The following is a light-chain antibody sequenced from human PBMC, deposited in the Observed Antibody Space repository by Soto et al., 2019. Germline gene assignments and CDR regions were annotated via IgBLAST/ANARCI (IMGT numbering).Light chain of an antibody. V-gene: IGLV1-40*01. J-gene: IGLJ2*01. CDR1: TSNIGAGYE. CDR2: GNT. Sequence: QSVLTQPPSVSGAPGQRVTISCTGSTSNIGAGYEVHWYQQLPGTAPKLLIYGNTNRPSGVPDRFSGSKSDTSAALAITGLQAEDEAYYYCQSYDSSLSGVLFGGGTQLTVL. CDR3: QSYDSSLSGVL.